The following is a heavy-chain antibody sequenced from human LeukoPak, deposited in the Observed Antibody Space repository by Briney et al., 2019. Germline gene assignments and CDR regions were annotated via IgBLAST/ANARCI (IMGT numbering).Heavy chain of an antibody. CDR3: ARGRIFGVVIGSYYYYYYMDV. CDR2: FDPEDGET. J-gene: IGHJ6*03. D-gene: IGHD3-3*01. Sequence: ASVKVSCKVSGYTLTELSMHWVRQAPGKGLEWMGGFDPEDGETIYAQKFQGRVTMTEDTSTDTAYMELSRLRSDDTAVYYCARGRIFGVVIGSYYYYYYMDVWGKGTTVTVSS. CDR1: GYTLTELS. V-gene: IGHV1-24*01.